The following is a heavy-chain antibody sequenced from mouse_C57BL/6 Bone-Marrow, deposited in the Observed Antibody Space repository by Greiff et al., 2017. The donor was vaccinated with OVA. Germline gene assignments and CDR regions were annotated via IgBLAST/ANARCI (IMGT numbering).Heavy chain of an antibody. V-gene: IGHV14-1*01. CDR3: TSYDYNGCFFDY. D-gene: IGHD2-4*01. CDR2: IDPEDGDT. J-gene: IGHJ2*01. CDR1: GFNIKDYY. Sequence: VQLQQSGAELVRPGASVKLSCTASGFNIKDYYMHWVKQRPEQGLEWIGRIDPEDGDTEYATKFQGKATMTADTSSNTAYLLLSSLTSEDAAFYYCTSYDYNGCFFDYWGQGTTLTVSS.